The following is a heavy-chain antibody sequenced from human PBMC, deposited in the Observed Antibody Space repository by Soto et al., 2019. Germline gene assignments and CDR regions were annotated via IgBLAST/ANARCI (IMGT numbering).Heavy chain of an antibody. CDR3: ARGQHIVVVTATLDY. V-gene: IGHV3-30-3*01. Sequence: ESGGGVVHPGRSLRLSCAASGFTFSSYAMHWVRQAPGKGLEWVAVISYDGSNKYYADSVKGRFTISRDNSKNTLYLQMNSLRAEDTAVYYCARGQHIVVVTATLDYWGQGTLVTVSS. J-gene: IGHJ4*02. CDR1: GFTFSSYA. CDR2: ISYDGSNK. D-gene: IGHD2-21*02.